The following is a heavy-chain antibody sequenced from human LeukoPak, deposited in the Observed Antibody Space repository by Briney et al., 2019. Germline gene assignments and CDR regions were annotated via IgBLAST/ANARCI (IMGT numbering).Heavy chain of an antibody. CDR3: ARYYYDSSGYYYYFDY. J-gene: IGHJ4*02. CDR2: MNPNSGNT. Sequence: GASVKVSCKASGYTFTSYDINWVRQATGQGLEWMGWMNPNSGNTGYAQKFQGRVTITRNTSISTAYMELSRLRSDDTAVYYCARYYYDSSGYYYYFDYWGQGTLVTVSS. CDR1: GYTFTSYD. V-gene: IGHV1-8*03. D-gene: IGHD3-22*01.